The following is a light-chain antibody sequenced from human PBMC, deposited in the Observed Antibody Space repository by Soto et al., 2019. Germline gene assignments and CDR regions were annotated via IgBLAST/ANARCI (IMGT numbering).Light chain of an antibody. J-gene: IGLJ1*01. CDR1: SSDVGGYNY. CDR3: SSYTSSSTYV. Sequence: QSVLTQPASVSGSPGQSITISCTGTSSDVGGYNYVSWSQQHPGKAPQLMIYEVSNRPSGDSNRFSGSKSSNTASLTISGRQAEDEADYYCSSYTSSSTYVFGTGTKVTVL. CDR2: EVS. V-gene: IGLV2-14*01.